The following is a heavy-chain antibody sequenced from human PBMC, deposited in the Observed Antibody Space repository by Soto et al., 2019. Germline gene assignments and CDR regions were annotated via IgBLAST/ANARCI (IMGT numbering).Heavy chain of an antibody. CDR1: GFTFSSYA. J-gene: IGHJ3*02. V-gene: IGHV3-23*01. CDR2: ISGSGGST. Sequence: GGSLRLSCAASGFTFSSYAMSWVRQAPGKGLEWVSAISGSGGSTYYADSVKGRFTISRDNSKNTLYLQMNSLRAEDTAVYYWAKGYYDSSGYYQGDDAFDIWGQGTMVTVSS. CDR3: AKGYYDSSGYYQGDDAFDI. D-gene: IGHD3-22*01.